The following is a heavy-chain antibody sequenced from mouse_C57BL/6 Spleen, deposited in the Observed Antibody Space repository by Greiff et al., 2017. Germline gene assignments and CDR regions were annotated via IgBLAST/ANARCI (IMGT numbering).Heavy chain of an antibody. J-gene: IGHJ1*03. CDR3: AVHCYGSSYGYFDV. V-gene: IGHV1-39*01. Sequence: EVQLQQSGPELVKPGASVKISCKASGYSFTGYNMNWVKQSPGKSLEWIGVINPNDGSTSYNQKFKGKATLTVDQSSSTAYMQLNSLTSEDSAVYYYAVHCYGSSYGYFDVWGTGTPVTVSS. D-gene: IGHD1-1*01. CDR2: INPNDGST. CDR1: GYSFTGYN.